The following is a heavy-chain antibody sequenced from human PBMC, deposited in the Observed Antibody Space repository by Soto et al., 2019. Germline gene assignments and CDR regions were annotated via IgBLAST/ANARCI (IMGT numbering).Heavy chain of an antibody. CDR1: GYTFINFG. CDR3: ARHNYDSSGYSQTFQH. D-gene: IGHD3-22*01. Sequence: QVQLVQSGAEVKKPGASVKVSCKASGYTFINFGISWVRQAPGQVLEWMGWISGNNGNRDYAQNYQGRVTMTTDTSMSTAYMELRSLRSDDTGVYYCARHNYDSSGYSQTFQHWGQGNLVTVSS. J-gene: IGHJ1*01. V-gene: IGHV1-18*01. CDR2: ISGNNGNR.